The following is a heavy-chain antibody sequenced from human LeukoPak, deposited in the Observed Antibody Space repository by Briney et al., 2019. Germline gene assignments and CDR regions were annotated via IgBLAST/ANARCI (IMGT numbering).Heavy chain of an antibody. CDR3: AVLEGSGSSASY. J-gene: IGHJ4*02. CDR2: ICPNDSET. CDR1: GNSFNNSL. Sequence: GESLKISCKGSGNSFNNSLIGWVRQMPGKGLEWVGIICPNDSETRYSPPFQGQVTSSADKTISTAYLQWSSLKASDTAMYYCAVLEGSGSSASYWGLGTLVTVSS. V-gene: IGHV5-51*01. D-gene: IGHD2-15*01.